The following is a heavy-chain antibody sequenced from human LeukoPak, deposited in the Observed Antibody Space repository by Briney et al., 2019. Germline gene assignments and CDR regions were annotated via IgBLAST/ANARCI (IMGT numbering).Heavy chain of an antibody. V-gene: IGHV4-59*01. CDR3: ARCSSGYAYDAFDI. J-gene: IGHJ3*02. Sequence: SETLSLTCTVSGGSISSYYWSWIRQPPGKGLEWIGYIYYSGSTNYNPSLKSRVTLSVDTSKNQFSLKLSSVTAADTAVYYCARCSSGYAYDAFDIWGQGTMVTVSS. CDR2: IYYSGST. CDR1: GGSISSYY. D-gene: IGHD5-12*01.